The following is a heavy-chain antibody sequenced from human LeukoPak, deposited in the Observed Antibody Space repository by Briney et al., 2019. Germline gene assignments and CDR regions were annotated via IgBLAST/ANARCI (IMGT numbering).Heavy chain of an antibody. Sequence: GGSLRLSSAASGFTFSSYSMNWVRQAPGKGLEWVSSISSSSSYIYYADSVKGRFTISRDNAKNSLYLQMNSLRAEDTAVYYCARDLELWLNYWGQGTLVTVSS. D-gene: IGHD5-18*01. J-gene: IGHJ4*02. CDR2: ISSSSSYI. V-gene: IGHV3-21*01. CDR3: ARDLELWLNY. CDR1: GFTFSSYS.